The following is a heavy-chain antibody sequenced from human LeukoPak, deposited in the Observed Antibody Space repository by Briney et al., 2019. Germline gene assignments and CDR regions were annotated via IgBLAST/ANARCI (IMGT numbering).Heavy chain of an antibody. CDR1: GFTFSSYA. CDR2: ISSNGGNT. CDR3: ARGEYQLVNDAFDI. J-gene: IGHJ3*02. D-gene: IGHD2-2*01. Sequence: GGSLRLSCAASGFTFSSYAMHWVRQAPGKGLEYVSAISSNGGNTYYANSVKGRFTISRDNSKNTLYLQMGSLRAEDMAVYYCARGEYQLVNDAFDIWGQGTMVTVSS. V-gene: IGHV3-64*01.